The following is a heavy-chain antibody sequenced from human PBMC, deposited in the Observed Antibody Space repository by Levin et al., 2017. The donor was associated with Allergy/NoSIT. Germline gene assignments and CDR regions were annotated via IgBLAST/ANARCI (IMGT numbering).Heavy chain of an antibody. J-gene: IGHJ4*02. D-gene: IGHD2-21*01. V-gene: IGHV3-33*01. CDR1: GFTFSSYG. CDR2: IWYDGSNK. CDR3: ARDYCGGDCSFDY. Sequence: GGSLRLSCAASGFTFSSYGIHWVRQAPGKGLEWVAVIWYDGSNKYYADSVKGRFTISRDNFKNTLYLQMNSLRAEDTAVYYCARDYCGGDCSFDYWGQGTLVTVSS.